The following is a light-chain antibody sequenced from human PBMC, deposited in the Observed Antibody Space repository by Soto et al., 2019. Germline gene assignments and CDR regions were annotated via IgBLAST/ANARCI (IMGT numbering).Light chain of an antibody. J-gene: IGLJ1*01. CDR3: SSYAGTHIV. CDR2: DVS. V-gene: IGLV2-8*01. CDR1: SSDVGGYNY. Sequence: HSALTQPPSASGSPGQSVAIAFTGTSSDVGGYNYVSWYQQHPGKAPKLMIYDVSKRPSGVPDRFSGSKSGNTASLTVSGLQAEDEADYYCSSYAGTHIVFGTGTKVTVL.